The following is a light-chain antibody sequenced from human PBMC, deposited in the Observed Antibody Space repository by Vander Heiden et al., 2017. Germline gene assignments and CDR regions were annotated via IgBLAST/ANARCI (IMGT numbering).Light chain of an antibody. J-gene: IGLJ2*01. CDR2: DVS. Sequence: QSALTQPRSVSGSPGQSVTISCTGTSSDVGGYNYVSWYQQHPGKAPKLMIYDVSKRPSGVPDRFSGSKSGNTASLTISGRQGEDEADYYCCSYSGSYTFVVFGGGTKLTVL. CDR1: SSDVGGYNY. V-gene: IGLV2-11*01. CDR3: CSYSGSYTFVV.